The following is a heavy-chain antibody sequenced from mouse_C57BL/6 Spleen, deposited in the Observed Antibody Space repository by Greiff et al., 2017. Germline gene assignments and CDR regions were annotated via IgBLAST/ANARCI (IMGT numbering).Heavy chain of an antibody. J-gene: IGHJ2*01. CDR1: GYAFSSSW. Sequence: VKLQESGPELVKPGASVKISCKASGYAFSSSWMNWVKQRPGKGLEWIGRIYPGDGDTNYNGKFKGKATLTADKSSSTAYMQLSSLTSEDSAVYFCARSDYSNYFDYWGQGTTLTVSS. D-gene: IGHD2-5*01. CDR2: IYPGDGDT. CDR3: ARSDYSNYFDY. V-gene: IGHV1-82*01.